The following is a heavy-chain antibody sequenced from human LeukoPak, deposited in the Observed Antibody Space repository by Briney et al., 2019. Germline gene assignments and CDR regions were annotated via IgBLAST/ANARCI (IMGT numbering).Heavy chain of an antibody. CDR2: IYTSGST. D-gene: IGHD2-15*01. V-gene: IGHV4-61*02. CDR1: GGSISSGSYY. CDR3: GAVVTATSKYFDY. Sequence: SQTLSLTCTVSGGSISSGSYYWTWIRQPAGKGLEWIGRIYTSGSTNYNPSLKSRVTISVDTSKSQFSLKLGSVTAAATAVEYFGAVVTATSKYFDYWGQGTLVTVSS. J-gene: IGHJ4*02.